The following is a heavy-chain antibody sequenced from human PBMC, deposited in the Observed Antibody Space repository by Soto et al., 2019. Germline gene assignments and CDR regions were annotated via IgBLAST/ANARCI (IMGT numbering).Heavy chain of an antibody. Sequence: QVQLVQSGAEVKKPGASVQVSCKASGYTFTSYGISWVRQAPGQGLEWMGWISAYNGNTNYAQKLQDRVTMTTDTSTTKAYMELRSLRYDDTAVYYCARGAAGYYDYYGMDVWGQGTTVTVSS. J-gene: IGHJ6*02. CDR1: GYTFTSYG. CDR2: ISAYNGNT. D-gene: IGHD6-19*01. V-gene: IGHV1-18*01. CDR3: ARGAAGYYDYYGMDV.